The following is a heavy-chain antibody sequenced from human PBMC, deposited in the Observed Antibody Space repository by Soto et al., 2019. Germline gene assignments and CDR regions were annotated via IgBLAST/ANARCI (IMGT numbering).Heavy chain of an antibody. D-gene: IGHD2-2*01. Sequence: QVQLVQSGAEVKKVGSSVKVSCKASGGTFSRYPIAWVRQAPGHGLEWMGQIIPIFGTAKYAQKFQGRVTITADKSTTTAYMELRTLTSEDTAVYYCARGLDQPPVGLYFDTWGQGTLVTVSS. CDR2: IIPIFGTA. CDR3: ARGLDQPPVGLYFDT. V-gene: IGHV1-69*06. J-gene: IGHJ4*02. CDR1: GGTFSRYP.